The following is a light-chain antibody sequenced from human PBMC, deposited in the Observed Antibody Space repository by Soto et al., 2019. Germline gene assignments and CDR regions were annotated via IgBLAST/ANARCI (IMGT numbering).Light chain of an antibody. CDR3: LLYYGGAVV. CDR2: STS. Sequence: QAVVTQEPSLTVSPGGTVTLTCASSTGAVTSGYYPNWFQQKPGQAPRPLVFSTSNKHSWTPARFSGSLLGGNAALTLLGVQPEDEAEYYCLLYYGGAVVFGGGTKLTVL. V-gene: IGLV7-43*01. J-gene: IGLJ2*01. CDR1: TGAVTSGYY.